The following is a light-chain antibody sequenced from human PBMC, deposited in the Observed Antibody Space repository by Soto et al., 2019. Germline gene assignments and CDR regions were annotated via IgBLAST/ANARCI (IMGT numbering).Light chain of an antibody. J-gene: IGKJ2*01. Sequence: EIVLTQSPGTLSLSPGERATLSCRASQSVDSSYLSWYQHKPGQAPRLLIYATSSRATGIPDRFSGSGSGTDFTLTISRLEPEDFAVHYCQRYGASSFTFGQGTNLEIK. CDR3: QRYGASSFT. V-gene: IGKV3-20*01. CDR1: QSVDSSY. CDR2: ATS.